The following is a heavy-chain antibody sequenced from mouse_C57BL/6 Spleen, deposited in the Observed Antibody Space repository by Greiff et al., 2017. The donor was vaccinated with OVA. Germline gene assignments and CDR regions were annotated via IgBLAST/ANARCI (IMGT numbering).Heavy chain of an antibody. J-gene: IGHJ1*03. V-gene: IGHV3-6*01. CDR2: ISYDGSN. CDR1: GYSITSGYY. D-gene: IGHD1-1*01. Sequence: EVKVEESGPGLVKPSQSLSLTCSVTGYSITSGYYWNWIRQFPGNKLEWMGYISYDGSNNYNPSLKNRISITRDTSKNQFFLKLNSVTTEDTATYYCARAGSSYGYFDVWGTGTTVTVSS. CDR3: ARAGSSYGYFDV.